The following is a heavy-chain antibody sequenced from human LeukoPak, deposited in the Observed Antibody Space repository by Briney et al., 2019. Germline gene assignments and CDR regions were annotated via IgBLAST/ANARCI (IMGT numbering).Heavy chain of an antibody. CDR2: FYYSGST. CDR3: ARAYYDSRYNWFDP. D-gene: IGHD3-22*01. J-gene: IGHJ5*02. V-gene: IGHV4-59*08. CDR1: GVSISSDY. Sequence: SETLSLICTVSGVSISSDYWSWIRQPPGKGLEWIGFFYYSGSTNYNPSLKSRVTISVDTSKNQFSLKLSSVTAADTAVYYCARAYYDSRYNWFDPWGQGTLVTVSS.